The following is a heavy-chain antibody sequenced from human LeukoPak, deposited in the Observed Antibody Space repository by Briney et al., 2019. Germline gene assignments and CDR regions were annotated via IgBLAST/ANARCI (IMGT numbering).Heavy chain of an antibody. Sequence: SETLSLTCTVSGGSIRTYYWSWIRQPPGKGLEWIGYIYDSGSTNYHTSLKSRVTISVDTSKNQNSLKLYSVTAADTAVYYCAREGSLGYFYYMDVWGKGTTVTVSS. CDR3: AREGSLGYFYYMDV. D-gene: IGHD2-15*01. CDR2: IYDSGST. CDR1: GGSIRTYY. V-gene: IGHV4-59*01. J-gene: IGHJ6*03.